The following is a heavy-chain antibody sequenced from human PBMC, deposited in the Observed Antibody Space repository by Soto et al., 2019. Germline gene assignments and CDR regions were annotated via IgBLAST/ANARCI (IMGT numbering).Heavy chain of an antibody. V-gene: IGHV1-69*01. D-gene: IGHD3-3*01. Sequence: QVQLVQSGAEMKKPGSSVPVSCKVFGGTFISYSFSWVRQAPGQGPEWMGGIIPIFGTPNYAQKFQGRVTITADGSTSTAYMELSSLRSGDTAVYYCAGGVWRGYSEYYYGMDVWGQGTTVTVSS. CDR3: AGGVWRGYSEYYYGMDV. CDR2: IIPIFGTP. CDR1: GGTFISYS. J-gene: IGHJ6*02.